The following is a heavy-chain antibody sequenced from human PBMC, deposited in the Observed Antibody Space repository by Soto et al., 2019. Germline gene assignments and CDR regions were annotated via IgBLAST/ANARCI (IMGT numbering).Heavy chain of an antibody. Sequence: QVQLVESGGGVVQPGRPLRLSCAASGFTFSSYAMHWVRQAPGKGLEWVAVISYDGSNKYYADSVKGRFTISRDNSKNTLYLQMNSLRAEDTAVYYCARDRNDYGDYVGGMDVWGQGTTVTVSS. CDR2: ISYDGSNK. D-gene: IGHD4-17*01. CDR3: ARDRNDYGDYVGGMDV. CDR1: GFTFSSYA. V-gene: IGHV3-30-3*01. J-gene: IGHJ6*02.